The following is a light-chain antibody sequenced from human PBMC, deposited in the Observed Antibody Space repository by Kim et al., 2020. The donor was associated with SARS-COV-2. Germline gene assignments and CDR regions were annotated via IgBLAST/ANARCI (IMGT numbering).Light chain of an antibody. V-gene: IGKV3-11*01. CDR2: DAA. CDR3: QQHSEWPPAPS. CDR1: HDIGIN. Sequence: EEGGNVSCRVSHDIGINVAWYQQTRGQAPRLLNYDAAIRATGIPDKFSGSESGTDFTLTISSLDPEDFGIYFCQQHSEWPPAPSFGGGTKVDIK. J-gene: IGKJ4*01.